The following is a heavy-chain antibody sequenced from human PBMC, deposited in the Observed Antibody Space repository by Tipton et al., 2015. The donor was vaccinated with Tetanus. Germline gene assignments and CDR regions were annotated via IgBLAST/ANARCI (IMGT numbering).Heavy chain of an antibody. CDR2: IYSSGDT. V-gene: IGHV4-39*01. CDR1: SVSIADNTNY. J-gene: IGHJ4*02. Sequence: TLSLTCTVSSVSIADNTNYWGWTRQPPGKGLEWIGSIYSSGDTYSNPSLKSRVTMSVDTSRNQFSLRLSSVTAADTAEYYCARHNSGYFTFFDSWGQGILVTVSS. CDR3: ARHNSGYFTFFDS. D-gene: IGHD3-3*01.